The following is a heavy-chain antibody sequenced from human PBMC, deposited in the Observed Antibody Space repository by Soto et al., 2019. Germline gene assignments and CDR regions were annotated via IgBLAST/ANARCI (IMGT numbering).Heavy chain of an antibody. Sequence: EVQLVESGGGLVQPGGSLKLSCAVSGFPFSGSALHWVRQASGKGLEWVGRIRSKSNSYATAYAASVKGRFTISTDDSKNTPYLQMTSLKTEDKAVYYCTRGYGDYVRDYWGQGTLVTVSS. CDR2: IRSKSNSYAT. CDR1: GFPFSGSA. V-gene: IGHV3-73*01. CDR3: TRGYGDYVRDY. J-gene: IGHJ4*02. D-gene: IGHD4-17*01.